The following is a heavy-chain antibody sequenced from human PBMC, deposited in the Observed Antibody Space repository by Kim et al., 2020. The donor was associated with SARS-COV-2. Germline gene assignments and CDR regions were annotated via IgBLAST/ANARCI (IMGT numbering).Heavy chain of an antibody. D-gene: IGHD4-17*01. CDR3: AGAPGDDYGDYPDY. Sequence: SETLSLTCTVSGGSISSYYWSWIRQPPGKGLEWIGYIYYSGSTNYNPSLKSRVTISVDTSKNQFSLKLSSVTAADTAVYYCAGAPGDDYGDYPDYWGQGTLVTVSS. V-gene: IGHV4-59*01. CDR2: IYYSGST. J-gene: IGHJ4*02. CDR1: GGSISSYY.